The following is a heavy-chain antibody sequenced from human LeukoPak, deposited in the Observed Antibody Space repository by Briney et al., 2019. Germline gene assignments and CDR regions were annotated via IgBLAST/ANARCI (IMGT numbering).Heavy chain of an antibody. D-gene: IGHD1-26*01. J-gene: IGHJ4*02. CDR3: ASGTIVGARGADN. Sequence: PGGSLRLSCVASGFTFGKYWMSWVRQAPGKGLEWVANIKLDGSEKNYVDSVKGRFTISRDNAYKSLYLQLNSLRAEDTAVYYCASGTIVGARGADNWGQGTLVTVSS. V-gene: IGHV3-7*01. CDR1: GFTFGKYW. CDR2: IKLDGSEK.